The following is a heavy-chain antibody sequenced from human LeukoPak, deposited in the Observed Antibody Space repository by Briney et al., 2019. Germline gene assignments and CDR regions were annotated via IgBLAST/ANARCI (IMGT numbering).Heavy chain of an antibody. CDR2: IYYSGST. D-gene: IGHD1-7*01. CDR3: ARHSNWNYDY. J-gene: IGHJ4*02. Sequence: PSETLSLTCTVSGGSISSYYWSWVRQPPEKGLEWIGYIYYSGSTNYNPSLKSRVTISLDTSKNQFSLKLGSMTAADTAVYYCARHSNWNYDYWGQGTLVTVSS. CDR1: GGSISSYY. V-gene: IGHV4-59*08.